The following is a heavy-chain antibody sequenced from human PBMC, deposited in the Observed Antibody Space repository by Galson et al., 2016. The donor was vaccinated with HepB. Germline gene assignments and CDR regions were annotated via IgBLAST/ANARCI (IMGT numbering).Heavy chain of an antibody. Sequence: SVKVSCKASGGTFSSNALSWVRQAPGQGFEWMGGIIPLLGTANYAQKFQGRVTMTADKSTNTAYMELSGLRSEDTAVYYCAMDVTLVTTGWLDPWGQGTLVTVSS. V-gene: IGHV1-69*06. CDR1: GGTFSSNA. D-gene: IGHD4-17*01. CDR2: IIPLLGTA. J-gene: IGHJ5*02. CDR3: AMDVTLVTTGWLDP.